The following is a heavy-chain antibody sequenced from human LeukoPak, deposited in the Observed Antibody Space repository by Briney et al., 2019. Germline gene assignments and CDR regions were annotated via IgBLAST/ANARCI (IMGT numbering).Heavy chain of an antibody. CDR1: GGSISSSSYY. CDR2: IYYSGST. Sequence: SETLSLTCTVSGGSISSSSYYWGWIRQPPGKGLEWIGSIYYSGSTYYNPSLKSRVTVSVDTSKNQFSLKLSSVTAADTAVYYCARLVGYCSSTSCYALYGMDVWGQGTTVTVSS. D-gene: IGHD2-2*01. V-gene: IGHV4-39*07. CDR3: ARLVGYCSSTSCYALYGMDV. J-gene: IGHJ6*02.